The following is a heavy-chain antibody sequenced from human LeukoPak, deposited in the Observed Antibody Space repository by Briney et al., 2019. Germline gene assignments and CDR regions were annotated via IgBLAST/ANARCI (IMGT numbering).Heavy chain of an antibody. CDR3: AKPYCGGDCFHHWFDP. V-gene: IGHV3-23*01. J-gene: IGHJ5*02. D-gene: IGHD2-21*02. CDR2: ISPSGDIT. CDR1: GFTFSSHG. Sequence: GGTLRLSCAASGFTFSSHGMNWVRQAPGKGLEWVSGISPSGDITYYADSVKGRFTISRDNSKNTLYLQMNSLRAEDTAVYYCAKPYCGGDCFHHWFDPWGQGTLVTVSS.